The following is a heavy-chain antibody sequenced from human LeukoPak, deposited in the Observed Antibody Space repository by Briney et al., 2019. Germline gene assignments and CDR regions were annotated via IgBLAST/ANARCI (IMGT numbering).Heavy chain of an antibody. CDR3: AKDRRYYDGSSYYSHDGFDL. CDR2: ISSSGSTI. V-gene: IGHV3-11*04. J-gene: IGHJ3*01. D-gene: IGHD3-22*01. Sequence: GGSLRLSCAASGFTFSDYYMSWVRQAPGKGLGWVSYISSSGSTIYYADCVKGRFTISRDNSKNTLYLQMNSLRVEDTAVYYCAKDRRYYDGSSYYSHDGFDLWGQGTMVTVSS. CDR1: GFTFSDYY.